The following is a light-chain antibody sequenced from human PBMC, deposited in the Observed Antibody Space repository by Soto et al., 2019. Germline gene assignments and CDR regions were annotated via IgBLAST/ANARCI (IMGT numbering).Light chain of an antibody. Sequence: EIVMTQSPATLSVCRWGRGMVCCMASQSVTNTYLAWYQQRSGQVPRLLVYATSTRAVGVQDRFTGSGTGTDFSLSISRLEPEEFAVYYCQHYGRSPMFGPGAKV. J-gene: IGKJ1*01. V-gene: IGKV3-20*01. CDR2: ATS. CDR3: QHYGRSPM. CDR1: QSVTNTY.